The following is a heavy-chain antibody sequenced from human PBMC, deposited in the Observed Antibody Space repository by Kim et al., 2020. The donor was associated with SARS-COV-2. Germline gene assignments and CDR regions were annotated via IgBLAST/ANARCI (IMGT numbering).Heavy chain of an antibody. CDR1: GYTFTSYG. D-gene: IGHD3-3*01. V-gene: IGHV1-18*01. CDR2: ISAYNGNT. CDR3: ARDNSPPRRDTIFGVVSDDAFDI. J-gene: IGHJ3*02. Sequence: ASVKVSCKASGYTFTSYGISWVRQAPGQGLEWMGWISAYNGNTNYAQKLQGRVTMTTDTSTSTAYMELRSLRSDDTAVYYCARDNSPPRRDTIFGVVSDDAFDIWGQGTMVTVSS.